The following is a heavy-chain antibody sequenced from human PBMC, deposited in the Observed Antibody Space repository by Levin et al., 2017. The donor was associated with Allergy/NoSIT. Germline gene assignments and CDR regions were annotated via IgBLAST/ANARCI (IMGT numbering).Heavy chain of an antibody. CDR3: ASDKPGIVGNSEAFDI. V-gene: IGHV1-69*01. J-gene: IGHJ3*02. CDR1: GGTSSTNG. Sequence: KISCKASGGTSSTNGITWVRQAPGQGLEWMGEIVPFYGTTTYSQRFRDRVTITAHASTSTVYMELSGLRSEDTAMYYCASDKPGIVGNSEAFDIWGQGTMVTVSS. D-gene: IGHD1-26*01. CDR2: IVPFYGTT.